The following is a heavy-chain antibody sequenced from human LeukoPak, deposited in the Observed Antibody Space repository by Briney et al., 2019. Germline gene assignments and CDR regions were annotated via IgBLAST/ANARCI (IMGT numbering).Heavy chain of an antibody. V-gene: IGHV3-23*01. CDR1: GFTFSSYA. D-gene: IGHD3-3*01. CDR2: ISGSGGGT. CDR3: AKGGPRVLRFLEWLTYFDY. Sequence: PGGSLRLSCAASGFTFSSYAMSWVRQAPGKGLEWVSAISGSGGGTYYTDSVKGRFTISRDNSKNTLYLQMNSLRAEDTAVYYCAKGGPRVLRFLEWLTYFDYWGQGTLVTVSS. J-gene: IGHJ4*02.